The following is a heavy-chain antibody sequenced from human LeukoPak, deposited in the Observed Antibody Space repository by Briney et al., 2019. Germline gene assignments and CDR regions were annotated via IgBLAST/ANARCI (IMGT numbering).Heavy chain of an antibody. Sequence: ASVKVSCKASGGTFSSYAISWVRQAPGQGLEWIGWIVVGSGNTNYAQKFQERVTITRDMSTSTAYMELSSLRSEDTAVYYCAAESAPYSGYDSHYFDYWGQGTLVTVSS. D-gene: IGHD5-12*01. V-gene: IGHV1-58*02. CDR3: AAESAPYSGYDSHYFDY. J-gene: IGHJ4*02. CDR2: IVVGSGNT. CDR1: GGTFSSYA.